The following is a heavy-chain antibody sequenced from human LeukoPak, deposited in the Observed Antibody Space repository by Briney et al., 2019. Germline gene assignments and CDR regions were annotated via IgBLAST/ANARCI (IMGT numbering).Heavy chain of an antibody. D-gene: IGHD3-22*01. J-gene: IGHJ5*02. Sequence: GSLRLSCAGSGFTFSSYAMSWVRQAPGKGLEWVSAISGSGGSTYYADSVKGRFTISRDNSKNTLYLQMNSLRAEDTAVYYCAKDHYYDSSGYHNWFDPWGQGTLVTVSS. V-gene: IGHV3-23*01. CDR2: ISGSGGST. CDR3: AKDHYYDSSGYHNWFDP. CDR1: GFTFSSYA.